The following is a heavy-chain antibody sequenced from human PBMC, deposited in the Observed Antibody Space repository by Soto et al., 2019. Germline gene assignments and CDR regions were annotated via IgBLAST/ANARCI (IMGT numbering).Heavy chain of an antibody. CDR1: GFTFDDYA. J-gene: IGHJ6*03. CDR3: AKGTSRYYYYNIDV. V-gene: IGHV3-9*01. D-gene: IGHD3-9*01. Sequence: EVQLVDSGGGLEQPGRSLRLSCAASGFTFDDYALHWVRQGPGKGLEWVSGISWNSGTMGYEDSVKGRFTISRDNAKNSLYLEMNSLRAEDTALYYCAKGTSRYYYYNIDVWGTGTTVTVSS. CDR2: ISWNSGTM.